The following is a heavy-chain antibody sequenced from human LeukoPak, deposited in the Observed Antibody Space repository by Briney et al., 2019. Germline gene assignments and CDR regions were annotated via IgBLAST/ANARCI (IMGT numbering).Heavy chain of an antibody. Sequence: SETLSLTCTVSGGSISSSSYYWGWIRQPPGKGLEWIGSIYYSGSTYYNPSLKSRVTISVDTSKNQFSLKLSSVTAADTAVYYCARRGVGAPSGVEYWGQGTLVTVSS. CDR2: IYYSGST. J-gene: IGHJ4*02. CDR1: GGSISSSSYY. D-gene: IGHD1-26*01. V-gene: IGHV4-39*01. CDR3: ARRGVGAPSGVEY.